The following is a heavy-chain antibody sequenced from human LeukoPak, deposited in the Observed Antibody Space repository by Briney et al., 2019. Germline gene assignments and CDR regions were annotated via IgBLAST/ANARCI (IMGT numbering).Heavy chain of an antibody. J-gene: IGHJ3*02. V-gene: IGHV3-7*01. Sequence: GSLRLSCAASGFTFSTYAMSWVRQAPGKGLEWVANIKQDGSEKYYVDSVKGRFTISRDNAKNSLYLQMSSPRAKDTAVYYCAQRWQPSNPFDIWGQGTMVTVSS. CDR1: GFTFSTYA. CDR2: IKQDGSEK. CDR3: AQRWQPSNPFDI. D-gene: IGHD5-24*01.